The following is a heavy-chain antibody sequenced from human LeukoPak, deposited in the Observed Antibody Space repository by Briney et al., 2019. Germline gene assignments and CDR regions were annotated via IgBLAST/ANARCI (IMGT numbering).Heavy chain of an antibody. J-gene: IGHJ4*02. D-gene: IGHD3-22*01. CDR2: IYYSGST. Sequence: SETLSLTCAVYGGSISSYYWSWIRQPPGKGLEWIGYIYYSGSTNYNPSLKSRVTISVDTSKNQFSLKLSSVTAADTAVYYCARVNYYYDSSAYYPHFDYWGQGTLVTVSS. CDR1: GGSISSYY. CDR3: ARVNYYYDSSAYYPHFDY. V-gene: IGHV4-59*01.